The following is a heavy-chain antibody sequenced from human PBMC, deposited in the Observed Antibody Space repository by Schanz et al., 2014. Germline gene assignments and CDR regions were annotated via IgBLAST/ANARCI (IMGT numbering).Heavy chain of an antibody. CDR2: ISSSSSYI. V-gene: IGHV3-21*01. Sequence: DVQLLESGGGLVQPGGSLRLSCAASGFTISSYSMNWVRQAPGKGLEWVSSISSSSSYIYYADSVKGRFTISRDNAKNSLYLQMNSLRAEDTAVYYCAKGMGYCSGGTCYDYYYYGLDAWGQGTTVTVSS. D-gene: IGHD2-15*01. CDR3: AKGMGYCSGGTCYDYYYYGLDA. J-gene: IGHJ6*02. CDR1: GFTISSYS.